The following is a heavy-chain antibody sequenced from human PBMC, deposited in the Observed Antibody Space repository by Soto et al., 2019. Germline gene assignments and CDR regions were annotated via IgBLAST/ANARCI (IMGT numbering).Heavy chain of an antibody. D-gene: IGHD2-15*01. CDR1: GFTFRSYS. J-gene: IGHJ5*02. V-gene: IGHV3-30-3*01. Sequence: GGSPRLSCAAPGFTFRSYSMPWVRQGPGKGLEWVAVISYDGSNKYYADSVKGRFTISRDNSKNTLYLQMNSLGAEDTAVYYCARESRVGYCSGGSCYLNWFDPWGQGTLVTVSS. CDR2: ISYDGSNK. CDR3: ARESRVGYCSGGSCYLNWFDP.